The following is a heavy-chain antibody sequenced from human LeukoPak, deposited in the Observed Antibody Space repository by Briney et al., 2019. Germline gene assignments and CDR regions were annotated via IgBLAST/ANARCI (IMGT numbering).Heavy chain of an antibody. CDR1: GGSISSHY. CDR2: IYYSGST. V-gene: IGHV4-59*11. CDR3: ARRPHYYGSGSNYYYYYYMDV. D-gene: IGHD3-10*01. J-gene: IGHJ6*03. Sequence: SETLSLTCTVSGGSISSHYWSWIRQPPGKGLEWIGYIYYSGSTNYNPSLKSRVTISVDTSKNQFSLKLSSVTAADTAVYYCARRPHYYGSGSNYYYYYYMDVWGKGTTVTVSS.